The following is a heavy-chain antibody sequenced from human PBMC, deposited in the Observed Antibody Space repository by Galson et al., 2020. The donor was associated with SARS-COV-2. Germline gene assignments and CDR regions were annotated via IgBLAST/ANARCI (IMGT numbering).Heavy chain of an antibody. CDR1: GFTFSSYW. D-gene: IGHD6-13*01. Sequence: GESLKISCAASGFTFSSYWMSWVRQAPGKGLEWVATIKQDGSEKYYVDSVKGRFTISRDNAKNSLYLQMNSLRAEDTAVYYCARPFGYSSSWEFDPWGQGTLVTVSS. J-gene: IGHJ5*02. CDR3: ARPFGYSSSWEFDP. V-gene: IGHV3-7*01. CDR2: IKQDGSEK.